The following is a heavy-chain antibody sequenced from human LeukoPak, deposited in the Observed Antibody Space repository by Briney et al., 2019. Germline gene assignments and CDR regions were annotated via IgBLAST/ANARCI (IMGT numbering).Heavy chain of an antibody. CDR3: ARAASYYGDFDY. V-gene: IGHV3-30-3*01. D-gene: IGHD3-10*01. Sequence: GGSLRLFCAASGFTFSSYAMHWVRQAPGKGLEWVAVISYDGSNKYYADSVKGRFTISRDNSKNTLYLQMNSLRAEDTAVYYCARAASYYGDFDYWGQGTLVTVSS. CDR2: ISYDGSNK. CDR1: GFTFSSYA. J-gene: IGHJ4*02.